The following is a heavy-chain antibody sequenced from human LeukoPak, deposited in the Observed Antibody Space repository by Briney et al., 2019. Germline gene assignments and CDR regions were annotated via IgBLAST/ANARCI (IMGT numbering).Heavy chain of an antibody. CDR1: GNSFSNYW. CDR2: IYPGDSDT. D-gene: IGHD3-16*01. CDR3: ARRSGGADY. J-gene: IGHJ4*02. V-gene: IGHV5-51*01. Sequence: GESLQISCKGSGNSFSNYWIGWVRQTPGKGLEWMGIIYPGDSDTRYSPSFQGQVTISADKSITTAYLQWSSLQASDTAIYYCARRSGGADYWGQGTLVTVSS.